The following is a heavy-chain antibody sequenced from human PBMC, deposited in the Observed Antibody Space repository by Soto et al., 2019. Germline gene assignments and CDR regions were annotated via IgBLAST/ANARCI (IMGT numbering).Heavy chain of an antibody. D-gene: IGHD6-6*01. V-gene: IGHV1-2*04. Sequence: ASVKVSCKASGYIFPDYYVHWVRQAPGEGLEWMGRINPNGGGTNYAQKFEGWVTMTTDTSISTAYMELSRLNFDDTAVYYCARAEQLVHFDTWGQGTMVTVSS. CDR3: ARAEQLVHFDT. CDR1: GYIFPDYY. J-gene: IGHJ3*02. CDR2: INPNGGGT.